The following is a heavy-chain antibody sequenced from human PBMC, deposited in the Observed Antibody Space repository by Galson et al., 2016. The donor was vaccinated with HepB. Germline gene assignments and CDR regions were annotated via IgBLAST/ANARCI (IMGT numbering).Heavy chain of an antibody. V-gene: IGHV3-7*01. Sequence: SLRLPCAASGFTFSSHWMSRVRQAPGKGLEWVANIKQDGSEKYYVDYVKGRFSISRDNGKDSLYLQMNSLRAEDTALYYCTRFDYGDYNDAFDIWGQGTMVTVSS. CDR2: IKQDGSEK. CDR3: TRFDYGDYNDAFDI. CDR1: GFTFSSHW. J-gene: IGHJ3*02. D-gene: IGHD4-17*01.